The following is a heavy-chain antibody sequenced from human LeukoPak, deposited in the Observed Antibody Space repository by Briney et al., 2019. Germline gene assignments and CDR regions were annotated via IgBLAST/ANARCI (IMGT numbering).Heavy chain of an antibody. V-gene: IGHV4-34*01. Sequence: SETLSLTCAVYGGSFSGYSWSWIRQPPGKGLEWIREINHSGSTNYNPSLKSRVTISVDTSKNQFSLKLSSVTAADTAVYYCARDYYGSGSYYKHYYGMDVWGKGTTVTVSS. CDR1: GGSFSGYS. D-gene: IGHD3-10*01. CDR3: ARDYYGSGSYYKHYYGMDV. CDR2: INHSGST. J-gene: IGHJ6*04.